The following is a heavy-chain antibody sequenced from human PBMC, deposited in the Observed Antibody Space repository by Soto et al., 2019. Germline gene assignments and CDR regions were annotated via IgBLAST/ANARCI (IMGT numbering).Heavy chain of an antibody. CDR1: GGSISSGGYS. J-gene: IGHJ4*02. Sequence: QLQLQESGSGLVKPSQTLSLTCAVSGGSISSGGYSWSWIRQPPGKGLEWIGYTYHSGSTYYNPSLWRGVAISVDRPWNQFSPKLWSRTAACTAVYSCARGPPLGYGGKGTLFTFSS. CDR3: ARGPPLGY. CDR2: TYHSGST. D-gene: IGHD3-10*01. V-gene: IGHV4-30-2*01.